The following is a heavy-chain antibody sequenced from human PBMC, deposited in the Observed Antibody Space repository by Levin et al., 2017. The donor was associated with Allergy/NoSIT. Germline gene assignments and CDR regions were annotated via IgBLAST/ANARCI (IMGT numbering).Heavy chain of an antibody. CDR3: ARGHRWGARNFDY. J-gene: IGHJ4*02. CDR1: GGSFSGYY. Sequence: PSQTLSLTCAVYGGSFSGYYWSWIRQPPGKGLEWIGEINHSGSTNYNPSLKSRVTISVDTSKNQFSLKLSSVTAADTAVYYCARGHRWGARNFDYWGQGTLVTVSS. D-gene: IGHD1-26*01. CDR2: INHSGST. V-gene: IGHV4-34*01.